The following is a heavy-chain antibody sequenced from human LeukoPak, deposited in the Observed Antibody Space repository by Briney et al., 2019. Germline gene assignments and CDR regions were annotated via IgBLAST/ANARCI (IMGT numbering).Heavy chain of an antibody. V-gene: IGHV4-31*03. CDR1: GGSISSGGYY. J-gene: IGHJ4*02. Sequence: PSETLSLTCTVSGGSISSGGYYWRWIRQHPGKGLEWIGYIYYSGSTYYNPSLKSRVTISVDTSKNQFSLKLSSVTAADTAVYYCARGRYSSSLDDYWGQGTLVTVSS. CDR3: ARGRYSSSLDDY. CDR2: IYYSGST. D-gene: IGHD6-13*01.